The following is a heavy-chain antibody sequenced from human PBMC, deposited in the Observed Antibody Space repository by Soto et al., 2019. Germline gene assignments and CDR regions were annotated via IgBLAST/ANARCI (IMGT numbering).Heavy chain of an antibody. V-gene: IGHV4-59*01. CDR3: ARVIGGWYEHDY. D-gene: IGHD6-19*01. J-gene: IGHJ4*02. CDR2: IYYSGST. CDR1: GGSISSFF. Sequence: SETLSLTCTVSGGSISSFFWSWIRQPPGKGLEWIGYIYYSGSTKYNPSLKSRVTVSVDTSKNQFSLKLTSVTAADTAVYYCARVIGGWYEHDYWGQGTLVTVSS.